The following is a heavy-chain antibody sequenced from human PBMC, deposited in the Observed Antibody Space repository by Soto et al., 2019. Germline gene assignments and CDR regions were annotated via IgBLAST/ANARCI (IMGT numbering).Heavy chain of an antibody. J-gene: IGHJ5*02. Sequence: SETLSLTCTVSGGSISSYYWSWIRQPPGKGLEWIGYIYYSGNTNYNPSLKSRVTLSVDTSKNQFSLNLSSVTAPDTAVYYCARGYCSTGTCFNWFDPWGQGTLVTVSS. CDR2: IYYSGNT. D-gene: IGHD2-15*01. V-gene: IGHV4-59*08. CDR3: ARGYCSTGTCFNWFDP. CDR1: GGSISSYY.